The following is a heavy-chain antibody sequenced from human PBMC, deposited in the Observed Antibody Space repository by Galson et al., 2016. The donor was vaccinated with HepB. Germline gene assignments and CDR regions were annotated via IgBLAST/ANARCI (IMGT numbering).Heavy chain of an antibody. V-gene: IGHV4-30-4*01. CDR2: IYDSGGT. J-gene: IGHJ4*02. Sequence: LSLTCTVSGGSISSGDYSWSWIRQPPGKGLEWIGYIYDSGGTSYNPSLKSRVTISEDTSKNQFSLKLSSVTAADTAVYYCARGRGYDPHFDYWGQGTLVTVSS. D-gene: IGHD5-12*01. CDR1: GGSISSGDYS. CDR3: ARGRGYDPHFDY.